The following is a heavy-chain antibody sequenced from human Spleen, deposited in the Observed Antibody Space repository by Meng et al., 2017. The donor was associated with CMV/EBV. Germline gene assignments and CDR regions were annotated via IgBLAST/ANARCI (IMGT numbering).Heavy chain of an antibody. CDR3: ASGHSRAFDSWGGYLD. D-gene: IGHD3-3*01. CDR2: IRSKAYGGTT. J-gene: IGHJ4*02. Sequence: GGSLRLSCVASGSKFDDYGMSWVRQVPGKGLEWVGFIRSKAYGGTTEYAASVKGRFTISRDDSNSIAYLQMNSLKTEDTALYYCASGHSRAFDSWGGYLDWGQGTLVTVSS. CDR1: GSKFDDYG. V-gene: IGHV3-49*04.